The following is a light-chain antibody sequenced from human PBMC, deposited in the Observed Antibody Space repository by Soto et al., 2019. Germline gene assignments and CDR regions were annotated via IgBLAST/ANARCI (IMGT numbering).Light chain of an antibody. CDR1: QSLTSSY. Sequence: EIVLTQSPGTLSLSPGERATLSCRASQSLTSSYLAWYQQKPGQAPRLLIYGASSRATGIPDRFSGSGSGTDFTLTIIRLEPEDFAVYYCQQYERSPPSYTFGLGTKLEIK. J-gene: IGKJ2*01. CDR2: GAS. V-gene: IGKV3-20*01. CDR3: QQYERSPPSYT.